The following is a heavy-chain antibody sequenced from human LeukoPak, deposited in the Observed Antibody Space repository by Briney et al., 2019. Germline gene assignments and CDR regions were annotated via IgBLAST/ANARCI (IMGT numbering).Heavy chain of an antibody. D-gene: IGHD4-11*01. CDR3: ARSPRDYSNHYYYYMDV. CDR1: GYSFTSYW. V-gene: IGHV5-51*01. Sequence: GESLKISCKGSGYSFTSYWIGWVRQMPGKGLEWMGIIYPGDSDTRYSPSFQGQVTISADKSISTAYLQWSSLKASDTAMYYCARSPRDYSNHYYYYMDVWGKGTTVTVSS. J-gene: IGHJ6*03. CDR2: IYPGDSDT.